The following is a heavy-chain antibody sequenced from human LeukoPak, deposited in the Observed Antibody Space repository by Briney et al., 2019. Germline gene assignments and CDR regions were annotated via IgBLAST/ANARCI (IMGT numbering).Heavy chain of an antibody. Sequence: GGSLRLSCAASGFTLRSYWMTWVRQAPGKGLEWVASINQDGSEKNYVDSVKGRFTISRDNAENSLYLQMNSLRDEGTAVYYCARTRLSCDCWGQGTLVTVSS. J-gene: IGHJ4*02. V-gene: IGHV3-7*01. CDR3: ARTRLSCDC. CDR1: GFTLRSYW. CDR2: INQDGSEK.